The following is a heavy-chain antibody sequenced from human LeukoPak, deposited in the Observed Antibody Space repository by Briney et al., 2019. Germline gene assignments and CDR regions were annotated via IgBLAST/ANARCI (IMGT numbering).Heavy chain of an antibody. CDR2: IYYSGST. Sequence: SETLSLTCTVSGGSISSYYWSWIRQPPGKGLEWIGYIYYSGSTNYNPSLKSRVTISVDTSKNQFSLKLSSVTAADTAVYYCVRGYDYYDSSGMFFDYWGQGTLVTVSS. J-gene: IGHJ4*02. CDR1: GGSISSYY. D-gene: IGHD3-22*01. V-gene: IGHV4-59*01. CDR3: VRGYDYYDSSGMFFDY.